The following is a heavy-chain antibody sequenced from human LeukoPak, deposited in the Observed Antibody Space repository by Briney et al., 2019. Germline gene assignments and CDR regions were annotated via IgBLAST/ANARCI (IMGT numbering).Heavy chain of an antibody. CDR3: ARARRVRGVQSRKTYYYYYMDV. J-gene: IGHJ6*03. D-gene: IGHD3-10*01. V-gene: IGHV1-8*02. Sequence: ASVKVSCKASGYSFSSYSLNWVRQAPGQGLEWMGWMNPNSGNTGYAQKFQGRVTMTRNTSISTAYMELSSLRSEDTAVYYCARARRVRGVQSRKTYYYYYMDVWGKGTTVTISS. CDR1: GYSFSSYS. CDR2: MNPNSGNT.